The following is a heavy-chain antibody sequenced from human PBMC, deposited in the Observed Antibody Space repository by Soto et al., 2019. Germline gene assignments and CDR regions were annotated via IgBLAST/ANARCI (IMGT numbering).Heavy chain of an antibody. Sequence: TSETLSLTCTVSGGSISSGGYYWSWIRQHPGKGLEWIGYIYYSGSTYYNPSLKSRVTISVDTSKNQFSLKLSSVTAADTAVYYCARDKYGDGYNNYYFDYWGQGTLVTVSS. J-gene: IGHJ4*02. CDR2: IYYSGST. CDR1: GGSISSGGYY. CDR3: ARDKYGDGYNNYYFDY. V-gene: IGHV4-31*03. D-gene: IGHD5-12*01.